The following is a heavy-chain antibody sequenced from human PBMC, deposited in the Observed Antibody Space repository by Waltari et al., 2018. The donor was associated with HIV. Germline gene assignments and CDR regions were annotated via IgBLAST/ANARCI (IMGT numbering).Heavy chain of an antibody. CDR1: GLLFPHFW. Sequence: EVLLVESGGGLVKPCGTLRLSSEPSGLLFPHFWVTWVRQVPGKGLEWVGRIKSKSVGKTTDYAASVRGRFTVSRDDSKNTLFLQMNNLKIEDTGIYYCTVPRSGSSGFFYWGQGILVTVSS. CDR2: IKSKSVGKTT. V-gene: IGHV3-15*01. J-gene: IGHJ4*02. CDR3: TVPRSGSSGFFY. D-gene: IGHD3-22*01.